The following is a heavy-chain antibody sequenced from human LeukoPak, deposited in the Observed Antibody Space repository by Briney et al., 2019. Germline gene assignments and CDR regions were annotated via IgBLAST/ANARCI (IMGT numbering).Heavy chain of an antibody. D-gene: IGHD1-26*01. Sequence: SETLSLTCAVSGYSIRTSNWWGWIRQPPGKGLEWIGYIYYSGSTHYNTSLKSRVTMSVDTSKNQFTLRLSSVTAVDTAVYFCARSSGSYFGLDYWGQGTLVTVSS. J-gene: IGHJ4*02. CDR3: ARSSGSYFGLDY. V-gene: IGHV4-28*01. CDR1: GYSIRTSNW. CDR2: IYYSGST.